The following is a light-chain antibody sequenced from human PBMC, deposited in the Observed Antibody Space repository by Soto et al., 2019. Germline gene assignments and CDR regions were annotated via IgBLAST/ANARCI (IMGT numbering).Light chain of an antibody. CDR3: QQSYSTPQT. Sequence: DLQMTQFPSSLSASVGDRVTITCRASQTINSYLNWYQQKPGTAPNLLIYAASNLQRGVPSRFSGSGSGTNFTLTIRSLEREDFATYHCQQSYSTPQTFGQGTNVEVK. CDR2: AAS. J-gene: IGKJ1*01. CDR1: QTINSY. V-gene: IGKV1-39*01.